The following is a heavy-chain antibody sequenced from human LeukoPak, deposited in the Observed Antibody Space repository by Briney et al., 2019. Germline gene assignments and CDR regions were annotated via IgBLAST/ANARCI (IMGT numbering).Heavy chain of an antibody. CDR1: GLHFSGTA. J-gene: IGHJ5*02. Sequence: GGSLRLSCAASGLHFSGTAMSWVRQAPGKGLEWVSAISHDGMNAYYADSVKGRFTISRDDSKKTVSLEMSSLTAADTGVYYCAKDGAQYSSGPKCDPRGQGALVTVSP. V-gene: IGHV3-23*01. CDR3: AKDGAQYSSGPKCDP. CDR2: ISHDGMNA. D-gene: IGHD6-19*01.